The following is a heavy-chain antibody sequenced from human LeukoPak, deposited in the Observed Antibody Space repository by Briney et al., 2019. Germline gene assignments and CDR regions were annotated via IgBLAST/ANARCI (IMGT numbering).Heavy chain of an antibody. CDR3: ARWIGESSADY. CDR2: ISSSGSTI. Sequence: PGGSLRLSCAASGFTFSSYSMNWVRQAPGKGLEWVSYISSSGSTIDYADSVKGRFTISRDNAKNTLYLQMNSLRAEDTAVYYCARWIGESSADYWGQGTLVTVSS. CDR1: GFTFSSYS. D-gene: IGHD3-10*01. J-gene: IGHJ4*02. V-gene: IGHV3-48*04.